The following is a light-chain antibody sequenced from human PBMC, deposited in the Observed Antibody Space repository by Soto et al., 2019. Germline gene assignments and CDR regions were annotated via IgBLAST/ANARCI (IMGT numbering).Light chain of an antibody. CDR1: NIGSKS. Sequence: SYELTQPPSVSVAPGKTARITCGGNNIGSKSVHWYQQKPGQAPVLVIYYDSDRPSRIPERFSGSNSGNTATLTIGRVEAGDEADYYCQVCDSSSVVVFGGGTKLTVL. CDR2: YDS. V-gene: IGLV3-21*04. CDR3: QVCDSSSVVV. J-gene: IGLJ2*01.